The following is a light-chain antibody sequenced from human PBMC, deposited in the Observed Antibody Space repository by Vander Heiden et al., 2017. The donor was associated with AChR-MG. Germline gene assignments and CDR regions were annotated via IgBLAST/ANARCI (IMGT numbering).Light chain of an antibody. Sequence: DIQMTQSPSTLSASVGDRVTITCRASQSISSWLAWYQHKPGKATKLLIYKASTVQSGVPSRFSGSESGTEFTLTISSLQSDDFATYYCQQYNTYWTFGQGTKVEMK. J-gene: IGKJ1*01. V-gene: IGKV1-5*03. CDR1: QSISSW. CDR3: QQYNTYWT. CDR2: KAS.